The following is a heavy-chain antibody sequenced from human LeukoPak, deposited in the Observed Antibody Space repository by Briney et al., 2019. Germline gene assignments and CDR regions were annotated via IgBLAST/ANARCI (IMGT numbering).Heavy chain of an antibody. J-gene: IGHJ6*03. CDR3: ARGHIVVVPAALLYYYYYYMDV. CDR1: GGSFSGYY. D-gene: IGHD2-2*01. V-gene: IGHV4-34*01. CDR2: INHSGST. Sequence: PSETLSLTCAVYGGSFSGYYWSWIRQPPGKGLEWIGEINHSGSTNYNPSLKSRVTISVDTSKNQFSLKLSSVTAADTAVYYCARGHIVVVPAALLYYYYYYMDVWAKGPRSPSP.